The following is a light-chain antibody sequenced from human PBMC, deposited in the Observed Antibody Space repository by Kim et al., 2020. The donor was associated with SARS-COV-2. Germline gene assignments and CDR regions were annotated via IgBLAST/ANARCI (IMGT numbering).Light chain of an antibody. J-gene: IGLJ3*02. CDR2: YDS. CDR3: HVWDSSSDHSNWG. V-gene: IGLV3-21*04. Sequence: SYELTQPPSVSVAPGKTARITCGGNNIGSKSVHWYQQKPGQAPVLVIYYDSDRPSGIPERFSGSNSGNTATLTISRVEAGDEADYYCHVWDSSSDHSNWGFGGGTQLTGL. CDR1: NIGSKS.